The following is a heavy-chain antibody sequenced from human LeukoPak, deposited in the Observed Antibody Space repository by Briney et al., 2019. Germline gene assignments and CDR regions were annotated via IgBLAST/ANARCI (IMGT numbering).Heavy chain of an antibody. V-gene: IGHV4-4*07. CDR2: IYTSGIT. CDR3: ARGYSGSFYSRAFDY. Sequence: PSETLSLTCTVSGGSLTSYCWSWIRQPAGKGLEWLGHIYTSGITNYNPSLKSRVTLSVDTSKNQFSLKLSSVTAADTAVYYCARGYSGSFYSRAFDYWGQGTLVTVSS. CDR1: GGSLTSYC. J-gene: IGHJ4*02. D-gene: IGHD1-26*01.